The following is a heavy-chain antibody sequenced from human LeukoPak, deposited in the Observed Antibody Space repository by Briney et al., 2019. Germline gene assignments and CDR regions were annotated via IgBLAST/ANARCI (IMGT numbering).Heavy chain of an antibody. V-gene: IGHV3-33*01. CDR1: GVTISSYG. CDR3: ARDRGSGYSGDY. D-gene: IGHD3-22*01. Sequence: GGSLRLSCAVSGVTISSYGKHWVWQAQGPGLERVAVIWDDGSNAYYDNSVKRRFTISRNNSKNTLDLQMNSLRAEDTAVYYCARDRGSGYSGDYWGQGALVTVSS. CDR2: IWDDGSNA. J-gene: IGHJ4*02.